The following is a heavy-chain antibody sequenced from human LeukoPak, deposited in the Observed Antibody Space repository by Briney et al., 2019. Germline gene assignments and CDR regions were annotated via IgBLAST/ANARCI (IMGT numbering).Heavy chain of an antibody. CDR2: IYTSGST. D-gene: IGHD2-15*01. CDR3: ARGSEGCCSGGSCYSRYYYYYMDV. CDR1: GGSISSYY. J-gene: IGHJ6*03. V-gene: IGHV4-4*07. Sequence: SETLSLTCTVSGGSISSYYWSWIRQPAGKGLEWIGRIYTSGSTNYNPSLKSRVTMSVDTSKNQFSLKLSSVTAADTAVYYCARGSEGCCSGGSCYSRYYYYYMDVWGKGTTVTVSS.